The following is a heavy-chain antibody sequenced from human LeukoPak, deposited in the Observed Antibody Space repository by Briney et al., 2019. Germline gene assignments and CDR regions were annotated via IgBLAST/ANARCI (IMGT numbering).Heavy chain of an antibody. CDR3: AKSGGYDFWSLGMDV. D-gene: IGHD3-3*01. CDR1: GFTFSSYA. Sequence: GGSLRLSCSASGFTFSSYAMSWVRQAPGKGLEWGSAITGSGGSTSYADSVKGRFTISRDNSKNTLYLQMNSLRAEDTAVYYCAKSGGYDFWSLGMDVWGKGTTVTVSS. CDR2: ITGSGGST. V-gene: IGHV3-23*01. J-gene: IGHJ6*01.